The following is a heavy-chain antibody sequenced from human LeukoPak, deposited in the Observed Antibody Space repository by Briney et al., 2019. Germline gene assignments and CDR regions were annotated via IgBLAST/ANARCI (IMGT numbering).Heavy chain of an antibody. CDR3: TRAYSDHSNYFDH. CDR2: ISSSGSTI. CDR1: GFTFSSYE. V-gene: IGHV3-48*03. D-gene: IGHD4-11*01. Sequence: PGGSLRLSCAASGFTFSSYEMNWVRQAPGKGLEWVSYISSSGSTIYYADSVKGRFTISRDNAMNSLYLEMNSLRAEDAAVYYCTRAYSDHSNYFDHWGQGTLVTVSS. J-gene: IGHJ4*02.